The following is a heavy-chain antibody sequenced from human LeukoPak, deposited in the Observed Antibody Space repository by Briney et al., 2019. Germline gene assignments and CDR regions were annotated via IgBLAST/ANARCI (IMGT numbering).Heavy chain of an antibody. J-gene: IGHJ4*02. CDR1: GFTFDDYG. CDR3: ARDRYNWNAGAGFDY. D-gene: IGHD1-1*01. Sequence: GGSLRLSCAASGFTFDDYGMSWVRQAPGKVLEWVSGINWNGGSTGYADSVKGRFTISRDNAKNSLYLQMNSLRAEDTALYYCARDRYNWNAGAGFDYWGQGTLVTVSS. CDR2: INWNGGST. V-gene: IGHV3-20*04.